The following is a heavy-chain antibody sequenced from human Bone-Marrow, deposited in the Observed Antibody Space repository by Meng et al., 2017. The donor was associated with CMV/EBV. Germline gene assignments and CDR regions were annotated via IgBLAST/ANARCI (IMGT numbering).Heavy chain of an antibody. CDR1: GFTFSNNV. Sequence: ASGFTFSNNVISWVRHAPGKGLEHVSVISSNGDSTHYATSVAGRFTISRDDSNNTLYLQMGSLRAGDMAVYYCAREHGSSWPRLDYWGQGTLVTVSS. CDR3: AREHGSSWPRLDY. CDR2: ISSNGDST. D-gene: IGHD6-13*01. J-gene: IGHJ4*02. V-gene: IGHV3-64*01.